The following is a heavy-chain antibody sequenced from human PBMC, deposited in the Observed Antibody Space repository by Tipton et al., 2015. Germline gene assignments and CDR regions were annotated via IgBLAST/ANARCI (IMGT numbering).Heavy chain of an antibody. J-gene: IGHJ6*02. V-gene: IGHV4-61*01. CDR1: GGSLSSGSYY. Sequence: TLSLTCTVSGGSLSSGSYYWSWIRQPPGKGLEWIGNIYYRGSTNYNPSLKSRVTISVDTSKNQFSLKLSSVTAADTAVYYCAREAVARYYYGTDVWGQGTTVTVSS. CDR2: IYYRGST. D-gene: IGHD6-19*01. CDR3: AREAVARYYYGTDV.